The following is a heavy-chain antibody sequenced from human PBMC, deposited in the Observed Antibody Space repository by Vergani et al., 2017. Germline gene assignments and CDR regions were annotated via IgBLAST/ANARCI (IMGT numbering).Heavy chain of an antibody. D-gene: IGHD1-1*01. J-gene: IGHJ6*03. CDR2: ISYDGNKK. CDR1: GLTFSTCG. CDR3: ARDFLTRVTTLDYYYMGV. V-gene: IGHV3-33*05. Sequence: QVQLVESGGGVVQPGGSLRLSCAASGLTFSTCGMHWVRQAPGKGLEWVSVISYDGNKKNYADSVKGRFTISRDNSKNTLYLEMNALRAEDTAVYYCARDFLTRVTTLDYYYMGVWGKGTTVTVSS.